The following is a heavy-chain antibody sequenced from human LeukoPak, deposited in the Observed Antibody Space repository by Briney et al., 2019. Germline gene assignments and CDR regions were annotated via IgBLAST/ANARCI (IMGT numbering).Heavy chain of an antibody. CDR1: GGSISSYY. Sequence: SETLSLTCTVSGGSISSYYWSWIRQPAGKGLEWIGRIYTSGSTNYNPSLKSRVTMSVDTSKNQFSLKLSSVTAADTAVYYCARGSRDCSSTSCYAGIHYWGQGTLVTVSS. CDR2: IYTSGST. CDR3: ARGSRDCSSTSCYAGIHY. D-gene: IGHD2-2*01. V-gene: IGHV4-4*07. J-gene: IGHJ4*02.